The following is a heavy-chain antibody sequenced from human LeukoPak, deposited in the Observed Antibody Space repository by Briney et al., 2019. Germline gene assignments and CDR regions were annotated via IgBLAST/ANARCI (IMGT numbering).Heavy chain of an antibody. V-gene: IGHV3-30-3*01. D-gene: IGHD3-10*01. Sequence: PGGSLRLFCAASGFTFSIYAMHWVRHAPGKGREWVAVISYDGGNKYSADSVKGRFTISRDNSKNTLYLQMNSLRAEDTAVYYCARARAMVRGVSDYWGQGTLVTVSS. CDR2: ISYDGGNK. CDR1: GFTFSIYA. CDR3: ARARAMVRGVSDY. J-gene: IGHJ4*02.